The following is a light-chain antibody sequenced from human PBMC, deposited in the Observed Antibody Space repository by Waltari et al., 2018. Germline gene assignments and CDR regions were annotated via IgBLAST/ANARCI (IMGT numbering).Light chain of an antibody. J-gene: IGLJ2*01. CDR3: NSRDSSGNHLL. V-gene: IGLV3-19*01. CDR2: GKN. Sequence: SSELTQDPAVSVALGQTVRITCPGDSLRSYYASWYQQKPGQAPVLVIYGKNNRPSGIPDRFSGSSSGNTASLTITGAQAEDEADYYCNSRDSSGNHLLFGGGTKLTVL. CDR1: SLRSYY.